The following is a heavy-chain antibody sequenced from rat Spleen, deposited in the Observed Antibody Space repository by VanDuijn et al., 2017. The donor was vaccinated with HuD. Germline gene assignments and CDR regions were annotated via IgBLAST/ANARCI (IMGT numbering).Heavy chain of an antibody. CDR1: GINFSNYY. D-gene: IGHD5-1*01. J-gene: IGHJ2*01. CDR2: ISTSGGST. CDR3: ARHGLGEDY. Sequence: EVQLVESGGGLVQPGGSLRLSCAASGINFSNYYMAWVRQAPTKGLEWVASISTSGGSTYYRDSVKGRFTVSRDNAKSTLYLQMDSLRSEDTATYYCARHGLGEDYWGQGVMVTVSS. V-gene: IGHV5-25*01.